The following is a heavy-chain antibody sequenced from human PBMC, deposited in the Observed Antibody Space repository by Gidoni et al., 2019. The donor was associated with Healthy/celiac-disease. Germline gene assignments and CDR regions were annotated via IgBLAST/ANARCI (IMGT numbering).Heavy chain of an antibody. V-gene: IGHV3-23*01. CDR1: GFTFSSYA. Sequence: EVQLLESGGGLVQPGGSLRLSCAASGFTFSSYAMSWVRQAPGKGLEWVSAISGSGGSTYYADSVKGRFTISRDNSKNTLYLQMNSLRAEDTAVYYCAKDTGDIVVVPAESFDYWGQGTLVTVSS. J-gene: IGHJ4*02. CDR3: AKDTGDIVVVPAESFDY. CDR2: ISGSGGST. D-gene: IGHD2-2*01.